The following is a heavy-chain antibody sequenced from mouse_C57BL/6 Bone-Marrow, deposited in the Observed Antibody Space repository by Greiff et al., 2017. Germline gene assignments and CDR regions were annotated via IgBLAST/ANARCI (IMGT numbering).Heavy chain of an antibody. CDR3: TRPMIYRYAMDY. D-gene: IGHD2-4*01. V-gene: IGHV6-6*01. CDR1: GFTFSDAW. CDR2: IRNKANNHAT. J-gene: IGHJ4*01. Sequence: EVKVEESGGGLVQPGGSMKLSCAASGFTFSDAWMDWVRQSPEKGLEWVAEIRNKANNHATYYAESVKGRFTISRDDSKSSVYLQMNSLRAEDTGIYYCTRPMIYRYAMDYWGQGTSVTVSS.